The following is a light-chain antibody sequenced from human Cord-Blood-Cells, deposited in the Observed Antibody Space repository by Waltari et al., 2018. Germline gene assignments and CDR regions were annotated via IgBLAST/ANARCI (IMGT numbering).Light chain of an antibody. Sequence: EIVMMQSPDTLSVSPGERATLSCRASKSVSSNLAWYQQKPGQAPRLLIYGASTRATGITARFSGSGSGTEFTLTISSLQSEDFAVYYCQQYNNWPPLTFGGGTKVEIK. CDR1: KSVSSN. J-gene: IGKJ4*01. CDR2: GAS. CDR3: QQYNNWPPLT. V-gene: IGKV3-15*01.